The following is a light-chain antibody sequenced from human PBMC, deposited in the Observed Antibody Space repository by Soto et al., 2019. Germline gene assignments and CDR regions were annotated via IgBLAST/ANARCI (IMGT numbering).Light chain of an antibody. V-gene: IGKV3-15*01. Sequence: EIVLTQSPATLSVSPGERATLSSRASQSVSSNLAWYQQNPGQAPRLLIYGASTRATGIPARFSGSGSGTDFTLTISSLQSEDFAVYFCQHYNNWPLTFGGGTKVDIK. J-gene: IGKJ4*01. CDR1: QSVSSN. CDR3: QHYNNWPLT. CDR2: GAS.